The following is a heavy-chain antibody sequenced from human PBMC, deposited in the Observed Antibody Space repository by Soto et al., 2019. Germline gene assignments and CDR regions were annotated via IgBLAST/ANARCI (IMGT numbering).Heavy chain of an antibody. D-gene: IGHD2-21*02. CDR3: ASGGNSDFFDY. J-gene: IGHJ4*02. V-gene: IGHV3-53*01. CDR1: GFTVSSSY. Sequence: PGGSLRLSCAASGFTVSSSYMSWVRQAPGKGLEWVSVIYSGGSTYYADSVKGRFTISRDNSKNTLYLQMNSLRAEDTAVYYCASGGNSDFFDYWGQGTLVTVSS. CDR2: IYSGGST.